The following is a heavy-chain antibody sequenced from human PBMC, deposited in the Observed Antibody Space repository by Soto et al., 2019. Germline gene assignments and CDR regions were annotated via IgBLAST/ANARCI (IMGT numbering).Heavy chain of an antibody. CDR1: GGSISSSSYY. D-gene: IGHD3-3*01. CDR3: ARRCAISRICDP. V-gene: IGHV4-39*01. CDR2: IYYSGST. Sequence: SETLSLTCTVSGGSISSSSYYWGWIRQPPGKGLEWIGSIYYSGSTYYNPSPKSRVTISVDTSKNQFSLKLSSVTAADTAVYYCARRCAISRICDPWGQGTLVTVSS. J-gene: IGHJ5*02.